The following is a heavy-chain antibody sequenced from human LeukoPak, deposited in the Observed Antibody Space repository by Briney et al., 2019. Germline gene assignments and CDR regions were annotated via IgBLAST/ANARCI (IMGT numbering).Heavy chain of an antibody. V-gene: IGHV3-21*01. D-gene: IGHD3-9*01. CDR2: ISSSSSYI. CDR3: ARGVVRYFDY. Sequence: GGSLRLSCAASGFTFGSYAMHWVRQAPGKGLEWVSSISSSSSYIYYADSVKGRFTISRDNAKNSLYLQMNSLRAEDTAVYYCARGVVRYFDYWGQGALVTVSS. J-gene: IGHJ4*02. CDR1: GFTFGSYA.